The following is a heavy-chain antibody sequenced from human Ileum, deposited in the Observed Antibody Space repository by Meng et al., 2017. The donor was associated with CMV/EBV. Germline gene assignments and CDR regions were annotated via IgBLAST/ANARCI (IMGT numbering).Heavy chain of an antibody. CDR2: IDPTTTYK. Sequence: GGSLRLSCAASGFTFSNYNMNWVRQAPGKGLEWVSCIDPTTTYKYYADSVKGRFTISRDNARGSVYLQMNSLRAEDTAVYYCARMYCSTNTCYTDAFDIWGQGTMVTVSS. J-gene: IGHJ3*02. V-gene: IGHV3-21*01. CDR1: GFTFSNYN. CDR3: ARMYCSTNTCYTDAFDI. D-gene: IGHD2-2*02.